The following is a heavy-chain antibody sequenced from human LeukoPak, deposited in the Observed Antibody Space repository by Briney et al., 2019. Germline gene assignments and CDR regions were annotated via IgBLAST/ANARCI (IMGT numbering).Heavy chain of an antibody. CDR3: ARDRSHGGNGHFDY. D-gene: IGHD4-23*01. Sequence: SETLSLTCAVYGGSFSGYYWSWIRQPPGKGLEWIGEINHSGSTNYNPSLKSRVTISVDTSKNQFSLKLSSVTAADTAVYYCARDRSHGGNGHFDYWGQGTLVTVSS. V-gene: IGHV4-34*01. CDR2: INHSGST. J-gene: IGHJ4*02. CDR1: GGSFSGYY.